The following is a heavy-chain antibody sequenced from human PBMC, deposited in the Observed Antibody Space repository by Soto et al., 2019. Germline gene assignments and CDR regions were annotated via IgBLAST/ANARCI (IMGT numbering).Heavy chain of an antibody. CDR3: ARSGTTVTTFWYFDL. D-gene: IGHD4-17*01. V-gene: IGHV3-30*03. J-gene: IGHJ2*01. Sequence: QVQLVESGGGLVQPGKSLRLACVASGFTFSNYGMHWVRQAPGEGLEWVAVISYDEDNIYYADSVKGRFTISRDNSKNTLYLQMNSLRPEDTAVYFCARSGTTVTTFWYFDLWGRGTLVTVSS. CDR1: GFTFSNYG. CDR2: ISYDEDNI.